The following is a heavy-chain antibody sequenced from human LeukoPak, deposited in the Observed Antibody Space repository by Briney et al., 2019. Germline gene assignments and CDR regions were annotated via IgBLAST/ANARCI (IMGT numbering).Heavy chain of an antibody. CDR2: IYYSGST. D-gene: IGHD6-19*01. J-gene: IGHJ4*02. CDR3: ARGEDRGGWYDGYYFDY. Sequence: PSETLSLTCTVSGYSISSGYYWGWIRQPPGKGLEWIGYIYYSGSTNYNPSLKSRVTISVDTSKNQFSLKLSSVTAADTAVYYCARGEDRGGWYDGYYFDYWGQGTLVTVSS. CDR1: GYSISSGYY. V-gene: IGHV4-38-2*02.